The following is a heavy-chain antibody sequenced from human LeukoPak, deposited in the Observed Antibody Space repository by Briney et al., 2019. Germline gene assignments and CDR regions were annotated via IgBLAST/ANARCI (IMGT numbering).Heavy chain of an antibody. Sequence: PGGSLRLSCAASGFTVSSTYMSWVRQAPGKGLEWVSLLYSGGGSFHADSVKGRFTISRHNSQNTVYLQMNSLRPDDTAVYYCARVDCTSTNCSGAFDIWGQGTMLTVSS. CDR3: ARVDCTSTNCSGAFDI. CDR2: LYSGGGS. CDR1: GFTVSSTY. D-gene: IGHD2-2*01. J-gene: IGHJ3*02. V-gene: IGHV3-53*04.